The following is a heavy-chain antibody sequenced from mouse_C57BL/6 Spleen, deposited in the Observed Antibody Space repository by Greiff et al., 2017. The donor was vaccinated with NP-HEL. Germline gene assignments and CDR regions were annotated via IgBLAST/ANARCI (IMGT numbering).Heavy chain of an antibody. D-gene: IGHD2-3*01. Sequence: EVQLQESGAELVRPGASVKLSCTASGFNIKDYYMHWVKQRPEQGLEWIGRIDPEAGDTEYAPKFQGKATMTADTSSNTAYLQLRSLTSEDTAVYYCTTGYYLYYFDYWGKGTTLTVSS. J-gene: IGHJ2*01. CDR3: TTGYYLYYFDY. V-gene: IGHV14-1*01. CDR1: GFNIKDYY. CDR2: IDPEAGDT.